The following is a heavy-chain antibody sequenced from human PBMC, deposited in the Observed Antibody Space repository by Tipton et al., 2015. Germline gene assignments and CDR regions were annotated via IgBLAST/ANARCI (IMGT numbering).Heavy chain of an antibody. J-gene: IGHJ5*02. D-gene: IGHD2-2*02. V-gene: IGHV4-38-2*01. CDR3: AGGAYTYNWFDP. CDR1: AYSISSDYY. Sequence: TLSLTCAVSAYSISSDYYWGWIRQPPGKGLEWIGSISHSGNTYYNPSLKSRVTMSRDTSKNQFSLKLTSVNTADTAIYYCAGGAYTYNWFDPWGQGTLVTVSS. CDR2: ISHSGNT.